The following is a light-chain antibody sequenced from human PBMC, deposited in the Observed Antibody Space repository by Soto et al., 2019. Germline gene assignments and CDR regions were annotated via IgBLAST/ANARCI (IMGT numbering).Light chain of an antibody. CDR2: GAS. CDR1: QSVNTN. V-gene: IGKV3-15*01. J-gene: IGKJ4*01. CDR3: QHYSTWPLT. Sequence: CMASQSVNTNLAWYQQTPGQAPRLLIYGASTRATGIPARFSGSGHGTAFNLTLHPLHSEYSAIFFCQHYSTWPLTFGGGTKVDIK.